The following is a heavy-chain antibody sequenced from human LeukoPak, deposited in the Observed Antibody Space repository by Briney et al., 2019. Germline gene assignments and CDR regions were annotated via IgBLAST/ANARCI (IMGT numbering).Heavy chain of an antibody. CDR3: ARDPVVSSSWYPFDI. J-gene: IGHJ3*02. CDR2: INTNTGNP. D-gene: IGHD6-13*01. CDR1: GYTFTSYA. V-gene: IGHV7-4-1*02. Sequence: ASVKVSCKASGYTFTSYAMNWVRQAPAQGLEWMGWINTNTGNPTYAQGFTGRFVFSLDTSVSTAYLQISSLKAEDTAVYYCARDPVVSSSWYPFDIWGQGTMVTVSS.